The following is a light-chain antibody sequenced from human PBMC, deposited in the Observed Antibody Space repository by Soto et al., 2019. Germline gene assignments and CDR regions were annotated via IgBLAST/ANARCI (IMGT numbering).Light chain of an antibody. J-gene: IGKJ1*01. Sequence: DIQMTQSPSNLSVSXGDRVTITXXASQTISSWLAWYQQKPGKAPKLLIYKASSLESGVPSRFSGSGSGTEFTLTISSLQPDDFATYYCQQYNSYSWTFGQGTKVDIK. CDR2: KAS. CDR3: QQYNSYSWT. V-gene: IGKV1-5*03. CDR1: QTISSW.